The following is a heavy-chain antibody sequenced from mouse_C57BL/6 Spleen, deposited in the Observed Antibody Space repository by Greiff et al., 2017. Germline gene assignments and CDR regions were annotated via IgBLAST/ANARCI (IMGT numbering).Heavy chain of an antibody. CDR2: IDPSDSYT. V-gene: IGHV1-69*01. CDR3: ARGYYGSSHWYFDV. J-gene: IGHJ1*03. D-gene: IGHD1-1*01. CDR1: GYTFTSYW. Sequence: QVQLKESGAELVMPGASVKLSCKASGYTFTSYWMHWVKQRPGQGLEWIGEIDPSDSYTNYNQKFKGKSTLTVDKSSSTAYMQLSSLTSEDSAVYYCARGYYGSSHWYFDVWGTGTTVTVSS.